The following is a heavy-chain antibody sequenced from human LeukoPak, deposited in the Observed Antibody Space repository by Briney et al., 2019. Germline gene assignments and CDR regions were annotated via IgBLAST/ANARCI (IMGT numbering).Heavy chain of an antibody. D-gene: IGHD3-3*01. Sequence: SETLSLTCTVSGGSISSYYWSWIRQPAGKGLEWIGRIYTSGSTNYNPSLKSRVTISVDTSKNQFSLKLSSVTAADTAVFYCARVASGYDVFDIWGQGTMVTVSS. CDR3: ARVASGYDVFDI. V-gene: IGHV4-4*07. CDR1: GGSISSYY. J-gene: IGHJ3*02. CDR2: IYTSGST.